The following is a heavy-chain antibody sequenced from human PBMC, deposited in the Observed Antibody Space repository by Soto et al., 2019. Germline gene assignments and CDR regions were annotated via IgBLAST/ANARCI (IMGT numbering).Heavy chain of an antibody. V-gene: IGHV5-10-1*01. CDR1: GYSFTSYW. Sequence: GDSLKVSCKGSGYSFTSYWISWVRQMPGKGLEWMGRIDPSDSYTNYRASFQGHVTISADNSIKTAYLQWTSLNASDTAMYSCPSHPWPNRFLERALDVWSEGTVVTVSS. J-gene: IGHJ3*01. CDR2: IDPSDSYT. CDR3: PSHPWPNRFLERALDV.